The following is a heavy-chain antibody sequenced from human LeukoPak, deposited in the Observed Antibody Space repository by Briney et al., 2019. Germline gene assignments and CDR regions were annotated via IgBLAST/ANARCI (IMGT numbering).Heavy chain of an antibody. CDR2: IDTSGNT. Sequence: PSETLSLTCTVSGGSISSYYWSWIRQPAGKGLEWIGRIDTSGNTNYKPSLKSRVTMSVDTSKSQFSLKLSSVTAADTAVYYCARSDLYGDYPPGKYWGQGTLVTVSS. J-gene: IGHJ4*02. V-gene: IGHV4-4*07. D-gene: IGHD4-17*01. CDR1: GGSISSYY. CDR3: ARSDLYGDYPPGKY.